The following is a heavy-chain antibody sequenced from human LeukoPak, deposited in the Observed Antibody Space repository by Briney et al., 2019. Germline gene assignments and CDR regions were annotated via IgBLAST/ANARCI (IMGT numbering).Heavy chain of an antibody. V-gene: IGHV4-34*01. CDR1: GGSFSGYY. Sequence: SETLCLTCAVYGGSFSGYYWSWIRQPPGKGLEWIGEINHSGSTNYNPSLKSRVTISVDTSKNQFSLKLSSVTAADTAVYYCARGLEVVVVPAARPGIAAAAWFDPWGQGTLVTVSS. D-gene: IGHD2-2*01. CDR2: INHSGST. CDR3: ARGLEVVVVPAARPGIAAAAWFDP. J-gene: IGHJ5*02.